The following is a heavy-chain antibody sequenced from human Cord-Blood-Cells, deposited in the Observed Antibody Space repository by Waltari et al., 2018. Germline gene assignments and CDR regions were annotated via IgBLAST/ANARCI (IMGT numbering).Heavy chain of an antibody. Sequence: EVQLVESGGGLVKPGGSLRLSCAASGFPSSRYRMTWVRQAPGKGLEWVSSISSSSSYIYYADSVKGRFTISRDNAKNSLYLQMNSLRAGDTAVYYCARGGSSSFDYWGQGTLVTVSS. D-gene: IGHD6-6*01. J-gene: IGHJ4*02. V-gene: IGHV3-21*01. CDR1: GFPSSRYR. CDR2: ISSSSSYI. CDR3: ARGGSSSFDY.